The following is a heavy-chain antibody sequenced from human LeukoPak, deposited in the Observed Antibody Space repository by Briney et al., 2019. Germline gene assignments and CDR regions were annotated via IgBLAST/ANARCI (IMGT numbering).Heavy chain of an antibody. CDR2: ISCRGTT. D-gene: IGHD2-2*01. Sequence: SETLSLTCTVSGDSINRHYWSWIRQTPGKGLEWIGYISCRGTTNYNPSLKSRVTISIDTSNNQFSLRLSSVTAADTAVYYCATNAGPAALDAIDIWGQGTIVTVSS. J-gene: IGHJ3*02. CDR1: GDSINRHY. CDR3: ATNAGPAALDAIDI. V-gene: IGHV4-59*08.